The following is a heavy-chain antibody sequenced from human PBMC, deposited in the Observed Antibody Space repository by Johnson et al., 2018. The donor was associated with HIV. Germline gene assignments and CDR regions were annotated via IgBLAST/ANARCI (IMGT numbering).Heavy chain of an antibody. CDR3: ARVRQLGRGDAFDI. D-gene: IGHD6-6*01. CDR1: GFTFGDYD. Sequence: QVQLVQSGGGVVRPGGSLRLSCAASGFTFGDYDMSWVRQAPGKGLEWVAVISYAGSNKYYADSVKGRFTISRDNSKNTLYLQMNSLRAEDTAVYYCARVRQLGRGDAFDIWGQGTMVTVSS. CDR2: ISYAGSNK. V-gene: IGHV3-30*03. J-gene: IGHJ3*02.